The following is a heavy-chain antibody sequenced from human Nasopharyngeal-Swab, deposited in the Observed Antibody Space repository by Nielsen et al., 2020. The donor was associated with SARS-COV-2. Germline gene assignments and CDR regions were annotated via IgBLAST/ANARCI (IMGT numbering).Heavy chain of an antibody. V-gene: IGHV3-30-3*01. J-gene: IGHJ4*02. Sequence: VRQAPGKGLEWVAVISYDGSNKYYADSVKGRFTISRDNSKNTLYLQMNSLRAEDTAVYYCAREKLGQDCGGDCYYFDYRGQGTLVTVSS. D-gene: IGHD2-21*02. CDR3: AREKLGQDCGGDCYYFDY. CDR2: ISYDGSNK.